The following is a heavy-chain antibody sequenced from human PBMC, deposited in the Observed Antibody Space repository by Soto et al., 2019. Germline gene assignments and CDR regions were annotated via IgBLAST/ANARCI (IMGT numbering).Heavy chain of an antibody. Sequence: GGSLRLSCAASGFTFSSYGMHWVRQAPGKGLEWVAVISYDGSNKYYADSVKGRFTISRDNSKNTLYLQMNSLRAEDTAVYYCAKFRIPFPRGFMVEARDDYWGQGTLVTVSS. D-gene: IGHD2-15*01. CDR2: ISYDGSNK. J-gene: IGHJ4*02. CDR1: GFTFSSYG. V-gene: IGHV3-30*18. CDR3: AKFRIPFPRGFMVEARDDY.